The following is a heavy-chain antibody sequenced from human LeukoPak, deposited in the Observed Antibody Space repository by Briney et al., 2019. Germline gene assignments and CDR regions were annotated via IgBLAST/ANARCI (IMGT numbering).Heavy chain of an antibody. Sequence: GGSLRLSCAASGFTFSSYGMHWVRQAPGKGLEWVAIISYDGSNKYYADSVKGRFTISRDDSKNTLYLQMNSLRTDDTAVYYCAKDLQGYWFGGARGMDVWGQGTTVTVSS. CDR3: AKDLQGYWFGGARGMDV. V-gene: IGHV3-30*18. D-gene: IGHD3-10*01. CDR2: ISYDGSNK. J-gene: IGHJ6*02. CDR1: GFTFSSYG.